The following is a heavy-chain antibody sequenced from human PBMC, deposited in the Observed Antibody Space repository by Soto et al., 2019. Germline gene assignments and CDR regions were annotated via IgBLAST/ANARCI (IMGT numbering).Heavy chain of an antibody. CDR2: IYPGDSDT. Sequence: GESLKISCKGSGYSFTSYWIGWVRQMPGKGLEWMGIIYPGDSDTRYSPSFQGQVTISAAKSISTAYLQWSSLKASDTAMYYCARQGELRDIVASPGYYFDYWGQGTLVTVSS. CDR3: ARQGELRDIVASPGYYFDY. V-gene: IGHV5-51*01. J-gene: IGHJ4*02. D-gene: IGHD5-12*01. CDR1: GYSFTSYW.